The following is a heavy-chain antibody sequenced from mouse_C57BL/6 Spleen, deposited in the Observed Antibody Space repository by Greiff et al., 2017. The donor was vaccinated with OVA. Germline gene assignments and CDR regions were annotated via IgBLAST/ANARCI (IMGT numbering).Heavy chain of an antibody. J-gene: IGHJ4*01. Sequence: VKLQQSGAELVKPGASVKISCKASGYAFSSYWMNWVKQRPGKGLEWIGQIYPGDGDTNYNGKFKGKATLTADKSSSTAYMQLSSLTSEDSAVYFCARWGHPLYYAMDYWGQGTSVTVSS. V-gene: IGHV1-80*01. D-gene: IGHD6-1*01. CDR2: IYPGDGDT. CDR1: GYAFSSYW. CDR3: ARWGHPLYYAMDY.